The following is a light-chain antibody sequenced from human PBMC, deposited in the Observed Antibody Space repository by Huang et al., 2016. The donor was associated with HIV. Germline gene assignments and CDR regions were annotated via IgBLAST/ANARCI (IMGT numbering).Light chain of an antibody. V-gene: IGKV1-39*01. J-gene: IGKJ1*01. CDR2: GTP. CDR3: QQAFTSFWT. Sequence: DIQITQSPSSLSASVGDRITITCRASQNIANYLNWYQQRPGKSPNFLISGTPNLESGVSSRFSAGGSGTVFILTITSLRLEDFGTYYCQQAFTSFWTFGQGTRVDIK. CDR1: QNIANY.